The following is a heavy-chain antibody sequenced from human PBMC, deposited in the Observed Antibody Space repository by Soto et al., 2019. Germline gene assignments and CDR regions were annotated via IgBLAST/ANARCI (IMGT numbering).Heavy chain of an antibody. J-gene: IGHJ4*02. D-gene: IGHD3-22*01. CDR3: ARGVPYYYDSSGYYHFDY. CDR2: ISSSSSYI. Sequence: GGSLRLSCAASEFTFSSYSMNWVRQAPGKGLEWVSSISSSSSYIYYADSVKGRFTISRDNAKNSLYLQMNSLRAEDTAVYYCARGVPYYYDSSGYYHFDYWGQGTLVTVSS. CDR1: EFTFSSYS. V-gene: IGHV3-21*01.